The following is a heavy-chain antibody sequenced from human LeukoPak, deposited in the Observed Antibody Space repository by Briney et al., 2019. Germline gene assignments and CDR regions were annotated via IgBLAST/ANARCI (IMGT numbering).Heavy chain of an antibody. J-gene: IGHJ6*03. D-gene: IGHD4-11*01. CDR3: AKGARPKPRAPTTVNYYYYYMDV. Sequence: GGSLRLSYAASGFTFSSYAMSWVRRAPGKGLEWGSGISGSGGSTYYADSVKGRFTISRDNSKNTLYLQMNSLRAEDTAVYYCAKGARPKPRAPTTVNYYYYYMDVWSKGTTVTVSS. V-gene: IGHV3-23*01. CDR2: ISGSGGST. CDR1: GFTFSSYA.